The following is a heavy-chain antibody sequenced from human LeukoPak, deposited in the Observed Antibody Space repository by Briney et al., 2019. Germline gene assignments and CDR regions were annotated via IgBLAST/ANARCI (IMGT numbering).Heavy chain of an antibody. CDR3: ARANCGGGSCYSDY. CDR1: GGSISSGGYY. J-gene: IGHJ4*02. Sequence: SQTLSLTCTVSGGSISSGGYYWSWIRQHPGKGLEWIGYIYYSGSTYYNPSLKSRVTIPVDTSKNQFSLKLSSVTAADTAVYYCARANCGGGSCYSDYWGQGTLVTVSS. D-gene: IGHD2-15*01. CDR2: IYYSGST. V-gene: IGHV4-31*03.